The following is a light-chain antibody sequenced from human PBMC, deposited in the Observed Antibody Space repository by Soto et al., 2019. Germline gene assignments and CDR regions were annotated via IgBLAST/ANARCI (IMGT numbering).Light chain of an antibody. CDR1: RSDVGGYNY. Sequence: QSVLTQPPSASGSLGQSVTISCTGTRSDVGGYNYVSWYQQHPGKAPRFMIYEVSKRPSGVPDRFSASKSGNTASLTVSGLQAEDEAEYYCSSYAGNNNYVFGTGTKFTVL. CDR2: EVS. V-gene: IGLV2-8*01. J-gene: IGLJ1*01. CDR3: SSYAGNNNYV.